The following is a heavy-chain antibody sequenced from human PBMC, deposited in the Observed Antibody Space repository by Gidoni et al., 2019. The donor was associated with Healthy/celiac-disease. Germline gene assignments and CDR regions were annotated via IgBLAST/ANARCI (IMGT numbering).Heavy chain of an antibody. V-gene: IGHV3-23*01. CDR1: GFTFSSYA. Sequence: EVQLLESGGGLVQPGGSLRLSCAAAGFTFSSYAMSWVRQAPGKGLGWVSAISGRGGSTSYADPVMGRFTISRDNSKTTLYLQMNSLRAEATAVYYCAKDRGGWELLRTGRVLRYYFDYWGQGTLVTVSS. D-gene: IGHD1-26*01. CDR3: AKDRGGWELLRTGRVLRYYFDY. CDR2: ISGRGGST. J-gene: IGHJ4*02.